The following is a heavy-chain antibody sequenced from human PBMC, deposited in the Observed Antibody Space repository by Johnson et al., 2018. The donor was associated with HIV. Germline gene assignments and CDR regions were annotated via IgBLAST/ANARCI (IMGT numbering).Heavy chain of an antibody. J-gene: IGHJ3*02. CDR3: AKDLGESESEEWASDYYDFGRDYPGQDSRGVVGALDI. V-gene: IGHV3-33*06. Sequence: QVQLVESGGGVVQPGRSLRLSCATSGFTFSKYGMHWVRQAPGKGLEWVAVIWYDETNKYYADSVKGRFTISRDNSKNPVYPQLNSMRAEDTAVYYCAKDLGESESEEWASDYYDFGRDYPGQDSRGVVGALDIWGQGIMVTVSS. CDR1: GFTFSKYG. CDR2: IWYDETNK. D-gene: IGHD3-3*01.